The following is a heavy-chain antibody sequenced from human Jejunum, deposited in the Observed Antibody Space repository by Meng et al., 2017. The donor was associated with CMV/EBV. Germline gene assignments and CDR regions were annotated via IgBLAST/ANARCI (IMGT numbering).Heavy chain of an antibody. CDR1: GDANRRHC. D-gene: IGHD1-1*01. J-gene: IGHJ4*02. CDR3: ARGIGHASNNSHDY. Sequence: GDANRRHCWRGIRQPPGKGLEWMGYVYYSGSTTYDPSLRSRITISVDTSKNQVSLNLRSVTAADTAMYFCARGIGHASNNSHDYWGQGTLVTVSS. V-gene: IGHV4-59*11. CDR2: VYYSGST.